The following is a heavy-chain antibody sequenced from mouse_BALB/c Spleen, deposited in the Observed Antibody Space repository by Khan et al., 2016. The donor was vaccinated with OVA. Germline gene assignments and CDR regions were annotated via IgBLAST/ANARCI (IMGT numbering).Heavy chain of an antibody. Sequence: VQLQQSGAELARPGASVKLSCKASGYTFTDYNINWVKQRTGQGLEWIGEIYPGSNNTYYNEKFKGKATLTADKSSSTAYMQLSNLTAEDSAVYICAREWGAWFPYWGQGTLVTVSA. V-gene: IGHV1-77*01. J-gene: IGHJ3*01. CDR2: IYPGSNNT. CDR3: AREWGAWFPY. CDR1: GYTFTDYN.